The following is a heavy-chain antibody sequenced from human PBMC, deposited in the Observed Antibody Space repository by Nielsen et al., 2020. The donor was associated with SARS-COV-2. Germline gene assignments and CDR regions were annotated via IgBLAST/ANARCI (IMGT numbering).Heavy chain of an antibody. V-gene: IGHV3-23*01. CDR1: GFTFSSYA. D-gene: IGHD3-3*01. CDR2: ISGSGGST. J-gene: IGHJ4*02. Sequence: GESLKIYCAASGFTFSSYAMSWVRQAPGKGLEWVSAISGSGGSTYYADSVKGRFTISRDNSKNTLYLQMNSLRAEDTAVYYCAKDVLSGGYFDYWGQGTLVTVSS. CDR3: AKDVLSGGYFDY.